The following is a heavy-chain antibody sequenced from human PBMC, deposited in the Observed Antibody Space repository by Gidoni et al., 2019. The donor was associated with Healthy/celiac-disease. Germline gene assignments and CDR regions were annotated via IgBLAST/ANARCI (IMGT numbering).Heavy chain of an antibody. Sequence: EVQLVESGGGLVKPGGSLRLSCAASGFTFSSYSMNWVRQAPGKGLEWVSSISRSSSYIYYADSVKGRFTISRDNAKNSLYLQMNSLRAEDTAVYYCAREYYDSSGYDYWGQGTLVTVSS. J-gene: IGHJ4*02. V-gene: IGHV3-21*01. CDR2: ISRSSSYI. CDR3: AREYYDSSGYDY. CDR1: GFTFSSYS. D-gene: IGHD3-22*01.